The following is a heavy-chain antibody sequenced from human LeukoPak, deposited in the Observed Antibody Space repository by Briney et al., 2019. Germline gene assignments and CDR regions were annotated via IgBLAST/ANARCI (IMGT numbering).Heavy chain of an antibody. V-gene: IGHV4-59*12. CDR1: GGSISSYY. J-gene: IGHJ3*02. CDR2: IFYSGTT. CDR3: ASSPAFDI. Sequence: SETLSLTCTVSGGSISSYYWSWIRQPPGKGLEWIGFIFYSGTTNYNPSLKSRVTISVDTSKNQFSLKLSSVTAADPAVYYCASSPAFDIWGQGTMVTVSS.